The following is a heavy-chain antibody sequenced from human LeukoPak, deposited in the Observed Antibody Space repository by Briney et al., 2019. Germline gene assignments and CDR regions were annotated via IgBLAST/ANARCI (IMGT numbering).Heavy chain of an antibody. D-gene: IGHD3-16*01. CDR2: ISGSGGST. J-gene: IGHJ4*02. Sequence: PGGSLRLSCAASGFTFSSYAMSWVRQAPGKGLEWVSAISGSGGSTYYADSVKGRSTISRDNSKNTLYLQMNSLRAEDTAVYYCAKDLMGMITFGGVTDYWGQGTLVTVSS. CDR1: GFTFSSYA. CDR3: AKDLMGMITFGGVTDY. V-gene: IGHV3-23*01.